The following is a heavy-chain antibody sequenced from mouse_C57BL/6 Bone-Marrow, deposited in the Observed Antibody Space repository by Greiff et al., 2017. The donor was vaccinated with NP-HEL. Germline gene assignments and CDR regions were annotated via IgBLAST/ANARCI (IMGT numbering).Heavy chain of an antibody. D-gene: IGHD1-1*01. CDR2: IDPENGDT. CDR3: TTTATVVAKEPYWYFEV. V-gene: IGHV14-4*01. J-gene: IGHJ1*03. Sequence: EVKLMESGAELVRPGASVKLSCTASGFNIKDDYMHWVKQRPEQGLEWIGWIDPENGDTEYASKFQGKATITADTSSNTAYLQLSSLTSEDTAVYYCTTTATVVAKEPYWYFEVWGTGTTVTVSS. CDR1: GFNIKDDY.